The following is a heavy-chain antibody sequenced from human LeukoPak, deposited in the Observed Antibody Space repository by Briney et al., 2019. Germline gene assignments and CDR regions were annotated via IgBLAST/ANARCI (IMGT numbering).Heavy chain of an antibody. CDR3: AIAGDSGVY. D-gene: IGHD7-27*01. CDR2: IKQDGSEK. Sequence: PGGSLRLSCAASGFTFSSYWMSWVRQAPGKGLEWVANIKQDGSEKYYVDSVKGRFTISRDNSKNTLYLQMNSLRAEDTAVYYCAIAGDSGVYWGQGTLVTVSS. V-gene: IGHV3-7*01. CDR1: GFTFSSYW. J-gene: IGHJ4*02.